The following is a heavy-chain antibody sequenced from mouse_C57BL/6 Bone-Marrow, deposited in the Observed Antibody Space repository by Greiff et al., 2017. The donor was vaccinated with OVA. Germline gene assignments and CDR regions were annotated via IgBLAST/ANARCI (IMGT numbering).Heavy chain of an antibody. V-gene: IGHV1-63*01. J-gene: IGHJ4*01. CDR2: IYPGGGYT. CDR1: GYTFTNYW. CDR3: ARRGGGESYYATDY. D-gene: IGHD1-1*02. Sequence: QVQLKESGAELVKPGTSVKMSCKASGYTFTNYWIAWVKQRPGHGLEWIGDIYPGGGYTNYNEKFKGKATLTVDKSSSTAYMQFSSLTSEDSAVYDGARRGGGESYYATDYWGQGTTVTVSS.